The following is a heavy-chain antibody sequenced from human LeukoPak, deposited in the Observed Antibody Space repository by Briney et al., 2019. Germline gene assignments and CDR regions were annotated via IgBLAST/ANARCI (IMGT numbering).Heavy chain of an antibody. CDR1: GGSIRSY. J-gene: IGHJ5*02. D-gene: IGHD3-10*01. Sequence: SETLSLTCTVSGGSIRSYWSWIRQPAGKGLEWIGRIYGSGSTDYNPSLKSRVTMSIDTSKNQFSLNLISVTAADAAVYYCARDSGTTGEVKFDPRGQGTLVTVSS. V-gene: IGHV4-4*07. CDR3: ARDSGTTGEVKFDP. CDR2: IYGSGST.